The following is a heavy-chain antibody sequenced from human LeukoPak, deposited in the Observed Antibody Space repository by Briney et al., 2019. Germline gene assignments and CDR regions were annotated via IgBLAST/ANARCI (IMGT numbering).Heavy chain of an antibody. V-gene: IGHV4-39*01. CDR3: ARQTTRGRSWFDP. J-gene: IGHJ5*02. CDR1: GGSISSSSYY. CDR2: IYYSGST. D-gene: IGHD1-7*01. Sequence: SETLSLTCTVSGGSISSSSYYWGWIRQPPGKGLEWIGSIYYSGSTYYNPSLKSRVTISVDTSKNQFSPKLSSVTAADTAVYYCARQTTRGRSWFDPWGQGTLVTVSS.